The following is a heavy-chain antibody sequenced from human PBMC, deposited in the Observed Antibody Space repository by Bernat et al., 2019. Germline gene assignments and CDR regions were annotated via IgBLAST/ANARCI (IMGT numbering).Heavy chain of an antibody. CDR1: GFTFNNYW. Sequence: EVQLVESGGGLVQPGGSLRLSCAASGFTFNNYWMQWVRQAPGKGLVWVSRINSDGSSTTYADSVKGRFTISRDNAKNTLYLQMNSLRVEDTAAYYCARGGPYNDFWSGYYSRLDYWGQGTLVTVSS. D-gene: IGHD3-3*01. CDR2: INSDGSST. J-gene: IGHJ4*02. CDR3: ARGGPYNDFWSGYYSRLDY. V-gene: IGHV3-74*01.